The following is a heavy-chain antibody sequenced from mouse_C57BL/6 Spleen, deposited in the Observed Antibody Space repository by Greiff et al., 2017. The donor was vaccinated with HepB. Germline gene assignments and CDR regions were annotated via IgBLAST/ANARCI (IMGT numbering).Heavy chain of an antibody. J-gene: IGHJ1*03. CDR1: GYTFTDYE. V-gene: IGHV1-15*01. D-gene: IGHD1-1*01. Sequence: VQLQQSGAELVRPGASVTLSCKASGYTFTDYEMHWVKQTPVHGLEWIGAIDPETGGTAYNQKFKGKAILTADKSSSTAYMELRSLTSEDSAVYYCTRHPCYYYGSSLDWYFDVWGTGTTVTVSS. CDR2: IDPETGGT. CDR3: TRHPCYYYGSSLDWYFDV.